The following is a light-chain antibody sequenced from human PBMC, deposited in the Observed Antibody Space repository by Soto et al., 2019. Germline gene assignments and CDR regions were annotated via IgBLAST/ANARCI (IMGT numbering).Light chain of an antibody. Sequence: DIQMTQSAFSLSANIADRFTITCRASQGIGNYLAWYQQKPGKVPKLLIYTSSTLQSGVPSRFSGSGSGTDFTLTISNLQPEDVATYYCQKHDAAPLTFGGGTKVDIK. V-gene: IGKV1-27*01. CDR3: QKHDAAPLT. CDR2: TSS. CDR1: QGIGNY. J-gene: IGKJ4*01.